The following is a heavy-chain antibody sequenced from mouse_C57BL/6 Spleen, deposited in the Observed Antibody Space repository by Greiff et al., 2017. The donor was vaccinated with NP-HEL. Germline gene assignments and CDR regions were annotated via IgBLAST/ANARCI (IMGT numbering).Heavy chain of an antibody. Sequence: EVQLQQSGAELVRPGASVKLSCTASGFNIKDDYMHWVKQRPEQGLEWIGWIDPENGDTEYASKFQGKATITADTSSNTAYLQLSSLTSEDTAVYYCTTSLAGTGYAMDYWGQGTSVTVSS. J-gene: IGHJ4*01. CDR2: IDPENGDT. D-gene: IGHD4-1*01. CDR1: GFNIKDDY. CDR3: TTSLAGTGYAMDY. V-gene: IGHV14-4*01.